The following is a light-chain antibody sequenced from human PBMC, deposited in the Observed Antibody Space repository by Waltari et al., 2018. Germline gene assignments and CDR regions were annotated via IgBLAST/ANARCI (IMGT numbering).Light chain of an antibody. J-gene: IGLJ1*01. V-gene: IGLV2-11*01. CDR1: SSDVGGYNY. Sequence: QSALTQPRSVSGSPGQSVTISCTGTSSDVGGYNYVSWYQQHPDKAPKLMIYDVSQRPSGVPDRFSGSKSGNTASLTISGLQAEDEADYYCCSYAGTYTFAFGAGTKVTVL. CDR3: CSYAGTYTFA. CDR2: DVS.